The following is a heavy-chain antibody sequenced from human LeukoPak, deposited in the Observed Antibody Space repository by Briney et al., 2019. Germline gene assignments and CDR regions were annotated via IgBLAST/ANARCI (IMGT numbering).Heavy chain of an antibody. CDR3: ARDLEGQLVLGLDY. CDR2: ISYDGSNK. CDR1: GFTFSSYA. Sequence: PGGSLRLSCAASGFTFSSYAMHWVRQAPGKGLEWVAVISYDGSNKYYADSVKGRFTVSRDNSKNTLYLQMNSLRAEDTAVYHCARDLEGQLVLGLDYWGQGTLVTVSS. D-gene: IGHD6-6*01. V-gene: IGHV3-30-3*01. J-gene: IGHJ4*02.